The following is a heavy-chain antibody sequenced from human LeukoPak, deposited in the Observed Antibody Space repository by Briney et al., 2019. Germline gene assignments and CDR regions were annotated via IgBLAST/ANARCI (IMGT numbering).Heavy chain of an antibody. Sequence: PGGSLRLSCAASGCIFSHHGMHWVRQAPGQGLEWVAVIWSDATNRFYADSVKGRFTISRHNSQNTVFLQMDSLRVKDTAIYYCARDAQRGFDYSNSLKYWGHGTLVTVSS. CDR2: IWSDATNR. J-gene: IGHJ4*01. CDR1: GCIFSHHG. CDR3: ARDAQRGFDYSNSLKY. D-gene: IGHD4-11*01. V-gene: IGHV3-33*01.